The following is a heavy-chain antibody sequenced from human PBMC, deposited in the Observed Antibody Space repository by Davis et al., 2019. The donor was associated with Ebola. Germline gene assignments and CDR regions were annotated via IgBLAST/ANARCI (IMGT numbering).Heavy chain of an antibody. J-gene: IGHJ6*02. Sequence: ASVKVSCKASGYTFTSYGISWVRQAPGQGLEWMGWISAYNGNTNYAQKLQGRVTLTTDTSTSTAYLELRSLRSDDTAVYYGARVEAVAGTYYGMDVWGQGTTVTVSS. CDR2: ISAYNGNT. CDR3: ARVEAVAGTYYGMDV. CDR1: GYTFTSYG. D-gene: IGHD6-19*01. V-gene: IGHV1-18*04.